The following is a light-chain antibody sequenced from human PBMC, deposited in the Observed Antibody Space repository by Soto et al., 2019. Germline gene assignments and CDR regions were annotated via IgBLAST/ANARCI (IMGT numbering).Light chain of an antibody. CDR2: LEGSGSY. J-gene: IGLJ3*02. Sequence: QPVLTQSSSASASLGSSVKLTCTLSSGHSSYIIAWHQQQPGKAPRYLMKLEGSGSYNKGSGVPDRFSGSSSGADRYLTIYNLQFEDEADYYCETWDSNTRVFGGGTKVTVL. CDR1: SGHSSYI. V-gene: IGLV4-60*02. CDR3: ETWDSNTRV.